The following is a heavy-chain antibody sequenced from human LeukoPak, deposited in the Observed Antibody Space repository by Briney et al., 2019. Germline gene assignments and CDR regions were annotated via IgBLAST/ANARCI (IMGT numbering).Heavy chain of an antibody. J-gene: IGHJ6*02. CDR2: INPSGGST. CDR3: ARVRGVVVPAARYYYGMDV. Sequence: ASVKVSCKVSGYTLTELSMHWVRQAPGQGLEWMGIINPSGGSTSYAQKFQGRVTMTRDTSTSTVYMELSSLRSEDTAVYYCARVRGVVVPAARYYYGMDVWGQGTTVTVSS. D-gene: IGHD2-2*01. V-gene: IGHV1-46*01. CDR1: GYTLTELS.